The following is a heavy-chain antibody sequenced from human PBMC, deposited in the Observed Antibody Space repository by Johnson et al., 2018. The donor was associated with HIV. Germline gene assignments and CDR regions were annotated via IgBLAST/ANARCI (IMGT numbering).Heavy chain of an antibody. CDR3: VKGVVGAEDVFDI. Sequence: QVQLVESGGGVLQPGRSLRLSCAASGFTFSSYGMHWVRQAPGKGLEWVAVIGYDGSNKYYADYVKGRFTISRDNSKNTLYLQMNSLRAEDTAVYYCVKGVVGAEDVFDIWGQGTMVTVSS. V-gene: IGHV3-33*06. CDR2: IGYDGSNK. CDR1: GFTFSSYG. J-gene: IGHJ3*02. D-gene: IGHD1-26*01.